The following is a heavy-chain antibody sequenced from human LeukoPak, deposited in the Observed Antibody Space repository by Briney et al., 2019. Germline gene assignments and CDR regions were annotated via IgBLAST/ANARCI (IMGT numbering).Heavy chain of an antibody. D-gene: IGHD3-10*01. CDR1: GFTFSSYA. V-gene: IGHV3-23*01. Sequence: PGGALRLSCAASGFTFSSYAMSWVRQAPGKGLEWVSAISGSGGSTYYADSVKGRFTISRDNAKNSLYLQMNSLRAEDTALYYCARSDYYGSGSSGKTFDYWGQGTLVTVSS. J-gene: IGHJ4*02. CDR3: ARSDYYGSGSSGKTFDY. CDR2: ISGSGGST.